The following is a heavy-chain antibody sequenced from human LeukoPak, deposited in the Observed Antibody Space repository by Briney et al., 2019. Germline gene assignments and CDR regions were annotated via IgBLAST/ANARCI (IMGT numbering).Heavy chain of an antibody. CDR3: ARVPHCSSTTRCYLGGHHMDV. CDR1: GGSLTNYY. CDR2: ISASGTT. Sequence: SETLSLTCTVSGGSLTNYYWNWIRQPPGKGLEWIGYISASGTTNYNPSLMSRVTISVDTSKNQFSLKLSSVTAADTAVYYCARVPHCSSTTRCYLGGHHMDVWGKGTTVAVSS. V-gene: IGHV4-4*09. D-gene: IGHD2-2*01. J-gene: IGHJ6*03.